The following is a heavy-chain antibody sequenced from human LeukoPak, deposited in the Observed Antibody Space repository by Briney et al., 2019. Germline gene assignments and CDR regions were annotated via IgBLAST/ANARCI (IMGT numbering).Heavy chain of an antibody. CDR1: GGTFSGYA. J-gene: IGHJ4*02. D-gene: IGHD6-13*01. CDR3: ARGFTYSSDY. V-gene: IGHV1-69*04. Sequence: ASVKVSCKASGGTFSGYAISWVRQAPGQGLEWMGRIIPFLGVPNYAQKFQGRVTITADKSTSTAYMELRSLRSEDTAVYYCARGFTYSSDYWGQGTLVTVSS. CDR2: IIPFLGVP.